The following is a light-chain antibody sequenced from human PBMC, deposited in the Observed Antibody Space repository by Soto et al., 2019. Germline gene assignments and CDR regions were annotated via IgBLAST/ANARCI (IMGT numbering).Light chain of an antibody. CDR3: QQTYITPYT. CDR2: DAS. J-gene: IGKJ2*01. Sequence: DMQMTQSQSSLSVSVGDRVTITCRASQSMSNYLNWYQQKPGKVHTLLIYDASSLESGVPSRFRGSGSGTDCTLTISSLQPEDCATYYCQQTYITPYTFGQGTKLEIK. CDR1: QSMSNY. V-gene: IGKV1-39*01.